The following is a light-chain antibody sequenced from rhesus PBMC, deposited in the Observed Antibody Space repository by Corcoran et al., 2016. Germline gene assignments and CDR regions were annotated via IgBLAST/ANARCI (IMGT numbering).Light chain of an antibody. CDR3: LQYNSDPFT. CDR1: QGISNY. Sequence: DIQMTQSPSSLSASVGDRVTITCRASQGISNYLSWYQQKPGKAPKLLIYDASTLQSGVPSRVSGSGSGKEFTLTISSLQPEDFATYYCLQYNSDPFTFGPGTKLDIK. V-gene: IGKV1-43*02. J-gene: IGKJ3*01. CDR2: DAS.